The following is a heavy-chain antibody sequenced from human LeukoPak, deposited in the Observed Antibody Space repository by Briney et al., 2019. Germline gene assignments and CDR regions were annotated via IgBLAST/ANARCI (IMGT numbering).Heavy chain of an antibody. Sequence: ASVKLSCKASGYTFTSYGMSWVRQAPGQGLEWMGWISAYNGNTNYAQKLQGRVTMTTDTSTSTAYMELRSLRSDDTAVYYCARITSSGWSYYFDYWGQGTLVTVSS. D-gene: IGHD6-19*01. CDR2: ISAYNGNT. J-gene: IGHJ4*02. CDR3: ARITSSGWSYYFDY. CDR1: GYTFTSYG. V-gene: IGHV1-18*01.